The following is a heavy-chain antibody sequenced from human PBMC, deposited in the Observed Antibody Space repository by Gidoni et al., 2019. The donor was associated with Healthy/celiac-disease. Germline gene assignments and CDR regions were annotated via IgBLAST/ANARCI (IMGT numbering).Heavy chain of an antibody. CDR1: GGSISSGGYY. CDR3: ARVSDWNGRAFDI. V-gene: IGHV4-31*03. Sequence: QAQLQESGPGLGKPSQTLSLTCTVSGGSISSGGYYWSWTRQHPGTGLEWIGYIYYSGSTYYNSSLKSRVTMSVDTYKNQFSLKLSSVTAADTAVYYCARVSDWNGRAFDIWGQGTMVTVSS. CDR2: IYYSGST. D-gene: IGHD1-1*01. J-gene: IGHJ3*02.